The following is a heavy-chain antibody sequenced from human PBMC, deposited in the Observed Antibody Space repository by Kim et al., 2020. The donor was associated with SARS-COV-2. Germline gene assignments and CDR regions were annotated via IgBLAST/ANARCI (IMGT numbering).Heavy chain of an antibody. V-gene: IGHV4-39*01. J-gene: IGHJ3*02. D-gene: IGHD3-10*01. CDR3: ARAYYGSDAFDI. Sequence: SETLSLTCTVSGGSISSSSYYWGWIRQPPGKGLEWIGSIYYSGSTYYNPSLKSRVTISVDTSKNQFSLKLSSVTAADTAVYYCARAYYGSDAFDIWGQGTMVTVSS. CDR2: IYYSGST. CDR1: GGSISSSSYY.